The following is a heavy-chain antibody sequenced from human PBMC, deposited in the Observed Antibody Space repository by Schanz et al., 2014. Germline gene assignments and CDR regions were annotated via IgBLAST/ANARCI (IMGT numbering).Heavy chain of an antibody. V-gene: IGHV4-61*02. J-gene: IGHJ5*02. Sequence: QLHLQESGPGLAKPSETLSLICSVSGGSISTSSRYWGWIRQPAGKGLEWIGRIYTSGSTNYNPSLKSRVTMSLDTSKNQFSLKLSSVTAADTAVYYCARDRGYDFSFDPWGQGTLVTVSS. D-gene: IGHD3-3*01. CDR1: GGSISTSSRY. CDR2: IYTSGST. CDR3: ARDRGYDFSFDP.